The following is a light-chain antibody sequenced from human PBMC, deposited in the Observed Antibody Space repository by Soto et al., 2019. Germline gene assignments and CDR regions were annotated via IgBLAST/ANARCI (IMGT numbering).Light chain of an antibody. J-gene: IGLJ2*01. CDR2: DNN. CDR3: ATWDGSLPGEV. Sequence: QSVLTQPPSASGTPGQRVTISCSGSSFNIGRNPVNWYQQFPGTAPKLLIYDNNKRPSGIPDRFSGSKSGTSGTLDITGLQTGDEADYYCATWDGSLPGEVFGGGTKLTVL. CDR1: SFNIGRNP. V-gene: IGLV1-44*01.